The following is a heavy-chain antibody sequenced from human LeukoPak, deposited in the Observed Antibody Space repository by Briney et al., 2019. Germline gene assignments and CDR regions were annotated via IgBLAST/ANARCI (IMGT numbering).Heavy chain of an antibody. CDR2: FGPEDGET. CDR3: ATGRSSWYGREYYFDY. Sequence: ASVKVSCKVSGYTLTELSMHWVRQAPGKGLEWMGGFGPEDGETIYAQKFQGRVTMTGDTSTDTAHMELSSLGSEDTAVYYCATGRSSWYGREYYFDYWGQGTLVTVSS. V-gene: IGHV1-24*01. CDR1: GYTLTELS. J-gene: IGHJ4*02. D-gene: IGHD6-13*01.